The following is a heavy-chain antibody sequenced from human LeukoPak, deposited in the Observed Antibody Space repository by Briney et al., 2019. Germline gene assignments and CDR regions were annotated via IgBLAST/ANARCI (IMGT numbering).Heavy chain of an antibody. Sequence: GASVKVSCKASGGTFSSYAISWVRQAPGQGLEWMGGIIPIFGTANYAQKFQGRVTITADESTSTAYMELSSLRSEDTAVYYCARASRLDCSSTSCYGGARSHYFDYWGQGTLVTVSS. J-gene: IGHJ4*02. CDR2: IIPIFGTA. CDR1: GGTFSSYA. D-gene: IGHD2-2*01. V-gene: IGHV1-69*13. CDR3: ARASRLDCSSTSCYGGARSHYFDY.